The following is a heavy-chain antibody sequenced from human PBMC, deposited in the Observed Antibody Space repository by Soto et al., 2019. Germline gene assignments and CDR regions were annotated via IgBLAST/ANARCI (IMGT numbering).Heavy chain of an antibody. V-gene: IGHV3-30-3*01. D-gene: IGHD5-12*01. CDR2: ISYDGSNK. Sequence: QVQLVESGGGVVQPGRSLRLSCAASGFTFSSYAMHWVRQAPGKGLEWVAVISYDGSNKYYADSVKGRFTISRDNSKNTLYLQMNSLRAEDTAVYYCARGAWLQALITYDYYGMDVW. CDR3: ARGAWLQALITYDYYGMDV. CDR1: GFTFSSYA. J-gene: IGHJ6*01.